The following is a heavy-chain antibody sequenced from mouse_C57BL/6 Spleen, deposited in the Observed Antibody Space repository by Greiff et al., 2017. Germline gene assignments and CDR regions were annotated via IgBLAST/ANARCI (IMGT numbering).Heavy chain of an antibody. CDR3: ARRGSSGFAD. V-gene: IGHV1-80*01. CDR1: GYAFSSSW. CDR2: IYPGDGDT. J-gene: IGHJ3*01. Sequence: VQLQESVAELVKPGASVKISCKASGYAFSSSWMNWVKQRPGKGLEWIGQIYPGDGDTNYNGKFKGKATLTADKSSSTAYMQLSSLTSEDSAVYFCARRGSSGFADWGQGTLVTVSA. D-gene: IGHD3-2*02.